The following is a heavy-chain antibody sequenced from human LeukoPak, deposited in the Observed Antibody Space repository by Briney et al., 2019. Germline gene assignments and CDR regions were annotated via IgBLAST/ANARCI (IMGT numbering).Heavy chain of an antibody. V-gene: IGHV4-39*07. J-gene: IGHJ4*02. CDR3: ARGYCTNAVCSLGPTQA. Sequence: SETLSLTCTVSGGSISSDAYYWGWIRQPPGKGLEWIGTIYYTGSTYYNPSLKSRVTISLDTSKNQFSLKLSSVTAADTAVYYCARGYCTNAVCSLGPTQAWGQGTLVTVSS. CDR1: GGSISSDAYY. D-gene: IGHD2-8*01. CDR2: IYYTGST.